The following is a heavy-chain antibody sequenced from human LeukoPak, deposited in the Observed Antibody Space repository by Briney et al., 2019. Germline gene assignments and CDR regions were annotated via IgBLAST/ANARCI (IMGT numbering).Heavy chain of an antibody. D-gene: IGHD6-13*01. CDR2: ISSSGSTI. J-gene: IGHJ4*02. V-gene: IGHV3-11*04. Sequence: PGGSLRLSCAASGFTFSDYYMSWIRQAPGEGLEWVSYISSSGSTIYYADSVKGRFTISRDNAKNSLYLQMNSLRAEDTAVYYCARDIEAAGLFLDYWGQGTLVTVSS. CDR3: ARDIEAAGLFLDY. CDR1: GFTFSDYY.